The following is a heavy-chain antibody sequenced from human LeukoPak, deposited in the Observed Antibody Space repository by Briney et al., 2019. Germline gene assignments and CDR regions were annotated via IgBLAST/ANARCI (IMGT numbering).Heavy chain of an antibody. V-gene: IGHV4-30-4*01. CDR1: GASISSGDYY. Sequence: SETLSLTCTVSGASISSGDYYWSWIRQPPGKGLEWIGYIYYSGSTSYNPSLKSRLTISVDTSKNQLSLKLSSVTAADTAVYYCARTESDYFYFDYWGQGTLVTVSS. CDR3: ARTESDYFYFDY. CDR2: IYYSGST. D-gene: IGHD2/OR15-2a*01. J-gene: IGHJ4*02.